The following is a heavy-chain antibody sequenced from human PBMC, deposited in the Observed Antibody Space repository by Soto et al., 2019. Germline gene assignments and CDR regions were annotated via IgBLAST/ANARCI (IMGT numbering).Heavy chain of an antibody. J-gene: IGHJ6*03. CDR3: ARGGISHWAYFYYMDV. CDR2: INHLGSI. D-gene: IGHD2-21*01. Sequence: SETLSLTCVVSGWSLSDYFWSWIRRPPGMALEWIGEINHLGSINYNPSLKSRVTMSVDTSKNQFSLTLNSVTAADTATYYCARGGISHWAYFYYMDVWDRGTTVTV. CDR1: GWSLSDYF. V-gene: IGHV4-34*01.